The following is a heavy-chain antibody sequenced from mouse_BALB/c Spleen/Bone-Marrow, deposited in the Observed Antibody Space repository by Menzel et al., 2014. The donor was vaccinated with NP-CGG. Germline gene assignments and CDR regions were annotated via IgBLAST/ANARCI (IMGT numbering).Heavy chain of an antibody. CDR1: DFNIKDAY. D-gene: IGHD1-1*01. CDR3: AVYYYGRSSFAY. CDR2: IDPANVNT. Sequence: EVMLVESGAELVKPGASVKLSCTASDFNIKDAYMHWVKQRPEQGLEWIGRIDPANVNTKYDTKFQGKATITADTSSNTAYLLLSSLTSEDTAVYYCAVYYYGRSSFAYWGRGTLVTVSA. J-gene: IGHJ3*01. V-gene: IGHV14-3*02.